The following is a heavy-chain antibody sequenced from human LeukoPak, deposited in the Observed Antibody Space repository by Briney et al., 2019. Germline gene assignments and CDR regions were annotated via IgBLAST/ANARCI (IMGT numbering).Heavy chain of an antibody. CDR2: IVPIFGTA. V-gene: IGHV1-69*01. D-gene: IGHD3-10*01. J-gene: IGHJ3*02. CDR3: ARVAYYYGSGKAFDI. CDR1: GGTFSSYA. Sequence: SVKVSCKASGGTFSSYAISWVRQAPGQGLEWMGGIVPIFGTANYAQKFQGRVTITADESTSTAYMELSSLRSEDTAVYYCARVAYYYGSGKAFDIWGQGTMVTVSS.